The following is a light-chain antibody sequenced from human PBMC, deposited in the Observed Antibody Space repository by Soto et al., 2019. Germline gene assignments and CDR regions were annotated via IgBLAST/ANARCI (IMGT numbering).Light chain of an antibody. CDR3: QQRSNWRT. CDR2: DAS. Sequence: EIVLTQSPATLSLSPGARATLSCRASQSVSSYLAWYQQKPGQAPRLLIYDASNRATGIPARFSGSGSGTDFTLTISSLEPEDLTVYYCQQRSNWRTFGQGTKVEIK. J-gene: IGKJ1*01. CDR1: QSVSSY. V-gene: IGKV3-11*01.